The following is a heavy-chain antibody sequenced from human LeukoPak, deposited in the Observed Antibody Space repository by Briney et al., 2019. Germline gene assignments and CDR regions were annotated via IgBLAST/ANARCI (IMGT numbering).Heavy chain of an antibody. CDR2: IVPILGTA. CDR1: GGTFSSYA. Sequence: ASVKVSCKASGGTFSSYAISWVRQAPGQGLEWMGGIVPILGTANCAQKFQGRVTITADESTSTAYMELSSLRSEDTAVYYCARDETVDGAFDIWGQGTMVTVSS. D-gene: IGHD2-21*01. J-gene: IGHJ3*02. V-gene: IGHV1-69*13. CDR3: ARDETVDGAFDI.